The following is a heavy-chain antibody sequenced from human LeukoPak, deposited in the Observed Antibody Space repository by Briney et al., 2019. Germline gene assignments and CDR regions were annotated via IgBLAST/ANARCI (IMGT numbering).Heavy chain of an antibody. CDR1: GYTFTGYY. V-gene: IGHV1-69*02. J-gene: IGHJ5*02. CDR3: ATSLGYCSGTSCA. CDR2: IIVNLDVA. D-gene: IGHD2-2*01. Sequence: ASVKVSCKASGYTFTGYYMHWVRQAPGQGFEWMGRIIVNLDVADYAQRFLGRVTITADKSRSTAYMELSGLRSEDTAVYYCATSLGYCSGTSCAWGQGTRVTVSS.